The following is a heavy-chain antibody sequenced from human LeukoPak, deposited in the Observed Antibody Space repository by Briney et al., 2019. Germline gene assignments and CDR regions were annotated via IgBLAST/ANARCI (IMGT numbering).Heavy chain of an antibody. D-gene: IGHD5-12*01. Sequence: SETLSLTCAVYGGSFSGYYWSWIRQPPGKGLEWIGEINHSGSTNYNPSLKSRITMSVDTSKNQFSLKLSSVTAADTAVYYCARVSAGSDFDYWGQGTLVTVSS. J-gene: IGHJ4*02. CDR2: INHSGST. V-gene: IGHV4-34*10. CDR1: GGSFSGYY. CDR3: ARVSAGSDFDY.